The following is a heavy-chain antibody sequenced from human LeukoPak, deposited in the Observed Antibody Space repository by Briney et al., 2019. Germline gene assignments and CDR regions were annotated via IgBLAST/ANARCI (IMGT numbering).Heavy chain of an antibody. V-gene: IGHV3-23*01. CDR2: ISGSGGST. CDR1: GFTFSSYA. D-gene: IGHD3-9*01. CDR3: AKEATDILTGYPLGYFDY. J-gene: IGHJ4*02. Sequence: PGGSLRLSCAASGFTFSSYAMSWVRQAPGKGLDWVSAISGSGGSTYYADSVKGRFTISRDNSKNTLYLQMNSLRAEDTAVYYCAKEATDILTGYPLGYFDYWGQGTLVTVSS.